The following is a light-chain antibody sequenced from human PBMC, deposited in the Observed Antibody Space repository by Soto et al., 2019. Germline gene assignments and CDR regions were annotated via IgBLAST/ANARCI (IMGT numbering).Light chain of an antibody. CDR1: SSDIGGYYY. CDR2: DVF. CDR3: PSYAGSNNVCV. Sequence: QSALTQPPSASGSPGQSVTISCSGTSSDIGGYYYVSWYQQHPGKAPKLIIYDVFKRPSGVPDRFSGSKSGNTASLTVSGLQAEDEADYYCPSYAGSNNVCVFGTGTKLTVL. V-gene: IGLV2-8*01. J-gene: IGLJ1*01.